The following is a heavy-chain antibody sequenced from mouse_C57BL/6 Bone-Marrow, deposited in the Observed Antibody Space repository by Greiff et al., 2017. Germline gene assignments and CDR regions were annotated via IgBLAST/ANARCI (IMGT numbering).Heavy chain of an antibody. CDR1: GYTFTGYW. D-gene: IGHD1-1*01. CDR3: ARVHYYGSSDPFAY. CDR2: ILPGSGST. Sequence: VQLQQSGAELMKPGASVKLSCKATGYTFTGYWIEWVKQRPGHGLEWIGEILPGSGSTNYNEKFKGKATLTADTSSNTAYMQLSSLTTEDSAIYYGARVHYYGSSDPFAYWGQGTLVTVSA. V-gene: IGHV1-9*01. J-gene: IGHJ3*01.